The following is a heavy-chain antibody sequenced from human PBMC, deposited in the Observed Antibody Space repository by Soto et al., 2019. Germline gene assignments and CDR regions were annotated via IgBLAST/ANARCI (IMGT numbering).Heavy chain of an antibody. CDR3: ARYLGDDYGDASYYYYYMDV. CDR2: IYYSGST. D-gene: IGHD4-17*01. CDR1: GGSISSGGYY. J-gene: IGHJ6*03. Sequence: SETLSLTCTVSGGSISSGGYYWSWIRQHPGKGLEWIGYIYYSGSTYYNPSLKSRVTISVDTSKNQFSLKLSSVTAADTAVYYFARYLGDDYGDASYYYYYMDVWGKGTTVTVSS. V-gene: IGHV4-31*03.